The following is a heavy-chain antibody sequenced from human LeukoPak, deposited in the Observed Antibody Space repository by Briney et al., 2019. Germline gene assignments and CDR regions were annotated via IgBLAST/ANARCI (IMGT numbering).Heavy chain of an antibody. J-gene: IGHJ4*02. Sequence: PGGSLRLSCAASGFTFSSYSMNWVRQAPGKGLEWVSSISSSSSYIYHADSVKGRFTISRDNAKNSLYLQMNSLRAEDTAVYYCASSEQWLAHLDYWGQGTLVTVSS. CDR2: ISSSSSYI. V-gene: IGHV3-21*01. CDR3: ASSEQWLAHLDY. D-gene: IGHD6-19*01. CDR1: GFTFSSYS.